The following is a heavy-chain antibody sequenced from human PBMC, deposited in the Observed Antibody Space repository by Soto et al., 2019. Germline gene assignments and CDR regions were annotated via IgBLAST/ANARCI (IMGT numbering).Heavy chain of an antibody. D-gene: IGHD4-17*01. V-gene: IGHV4-31*03. CDR1: GGSISSGGYY. CDR2: IYYSGST. CDR3: ARDRYGDFDYFDY. Sequence: QVQLQESGPGLVKPSQTLSLTCTVSGGSISSGGYYWSWIRQHPGKGLEWIGYIYYSGSTYYNPSLKSRVTITVDTSKNQFSLKLSSVTAADTAVYYCARDRYGDFDYFDYWGQGTLVTVSS. J-gene: IGHJ4*02.